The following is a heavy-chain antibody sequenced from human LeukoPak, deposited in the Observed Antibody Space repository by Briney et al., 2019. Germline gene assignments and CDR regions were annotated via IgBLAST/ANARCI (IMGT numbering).Heavy chain of an antibody. D-gene: IGHD3-22*01. CDR2: ISSSGSTI. Sequence: GGSLRLSCAASGFTFSSYEVNWVRQAPGKGLELLSYISSSGSTIYYADSVKGRFTISRDNAKNSLYLQMNSLRAEDTAVYYCAREPPDYYDSSGSPEGDYFDYWGQGTLVTVSS. CDR3: AREPPDYYDSSGSPEGDYFDY. V-gene: IGHV3-48*03. CDR1: GFTFSSYE. J-gene: IGHJ4*02.